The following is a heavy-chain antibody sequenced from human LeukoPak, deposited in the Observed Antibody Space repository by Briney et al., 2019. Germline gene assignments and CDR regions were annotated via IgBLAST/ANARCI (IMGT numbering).Heavy chain of an antibody. J-gene: IGHJ1*01. CDR2: ISGSGGST. D-gene: IGHD4-17*01. CDR3: ARAPTSGTVTIPEYFQH. Sequence: GGSLRLSCAASGFTFSSYAMSWVRQAPGKGLEWVSAISGSGGSTYYADSVKGRFTISRDNAKNSLYLQMNSLRAEDTAVYYCARAPTSGTVTIPEYFQHWGQGTLVTVSS. V-gene: IGHV3-23*01. CDR1: GFTFSSYA.